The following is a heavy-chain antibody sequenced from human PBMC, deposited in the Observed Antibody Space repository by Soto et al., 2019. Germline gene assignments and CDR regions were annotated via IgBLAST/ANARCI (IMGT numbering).Heavy chain of an antibody. CDR1: GGSFSGYY. Sequence: SETLSLTCGVYGGSFSGYYWGWIRQPPGKGLEWIGEVNHSGSTNYNPSLKSRVTISVDTSKNQFSLKLSSVTAADTALYYCARKYLPYYGSGSPYGMDVWSQGTTVTVSS. J-gene: IGHJ6*02. V-gene: IGHV4-34*01. D-gene: IGHD3-10*01. CDR2: VNHSGST. CDR3: ARKYLPYYGSGSPYGMDV.